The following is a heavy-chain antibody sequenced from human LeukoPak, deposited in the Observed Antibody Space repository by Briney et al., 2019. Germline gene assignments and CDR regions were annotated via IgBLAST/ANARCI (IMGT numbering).Heavy chain of an antibody. V-gene: IGHV1-18*01. Sequence: ASVKVSFKASGYTFTSYGISWVRQAPGQGLEWMGWISAYNGNTNYAQKLQGRVTMTTDTSTSTAYMELRSLRSDDTAVYYCARIGVLFGVVIPNCFDPWGQGTLVTVSS. CDR3: ARIGVLFGVVIPNCFDP. D-gene: IGHD3-3*01. CDR2: ISAYNGNT. J-gene: IGHJ5*02. CDR1: GYTFTSYG.